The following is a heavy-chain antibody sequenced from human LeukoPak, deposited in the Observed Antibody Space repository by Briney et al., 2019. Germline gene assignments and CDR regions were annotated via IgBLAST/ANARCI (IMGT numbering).Heavy chain of an antibody. CDR2: INSGGST. J-gene: IGHJ4*02. V-gene: IGHV3-53*01. Sequence: GGSLRLSCAASGFTVSSNYMNWVRQAPGQGLEWVSVINSGGSTHYADSVKGRFTISRDNSKNTLYLQMNSLRAEDTAVYYCARDLYYYGSGSDNFLYYWGQGPLVTVSS. CDR1: GFTVSSNY. CDR3: ARDLYYYGSGSDNFLYY. D-gene: IGHD3-10*01.